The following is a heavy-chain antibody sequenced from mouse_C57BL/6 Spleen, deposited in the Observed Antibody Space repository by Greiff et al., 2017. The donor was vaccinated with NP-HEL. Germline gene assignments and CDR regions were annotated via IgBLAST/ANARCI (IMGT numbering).Heavy chain of an antibody. CDR3: ANGYGAWFAY. D-gene: IGHD2-2*01. V-gene: IGHV1-82*01. J-gene: IGHJ3*01. CDR2: IYPGDGDT. CDR1: GYAFSSSW. Sequence: QVQLQQSGAELVKPGASVKISCKASGYAFSSSWMNWVKQRPGKGLEWIGRIYPGDGDTNYNGKFKGKATLTADKSSSTAYMQLSSLTSEDSAVYFCANGYGAWFAYWGQGTLVTVSA.